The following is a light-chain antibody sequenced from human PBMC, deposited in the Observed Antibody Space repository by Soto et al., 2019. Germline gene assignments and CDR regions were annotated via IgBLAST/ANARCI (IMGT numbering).Light chain of an antibody. V-gene: IGKV1-5*03. J-gene: IGKJ1*01. Sequence: DIHSSQYPSTLSESHGERVTXTCRASQTISSWLAWYQQKPGKAPKLLIYKASSLKSGVPSRFSGSGSGTEFTLTISSLQPDDFATYYCQHYNSYSEAFGQGTKVDIK. CDR3: QHYNSYSEA. CDR1: QTISSW. CDR2: KAS.